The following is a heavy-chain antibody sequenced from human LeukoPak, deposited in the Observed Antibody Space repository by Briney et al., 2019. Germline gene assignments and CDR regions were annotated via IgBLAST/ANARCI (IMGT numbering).Heavy chain of an antibody. D-gene: IGHD3-10*01. CDR1: GYMFTSYY. CDR2: INPSGDYT. V-gene: IGHV1-46*01. Sequence: ASVKVSCMASGYMFTSYYIHWVRQGPGQGLEWMGIINPSGDYTSYAQKFQGRVTMERDTSPSTVYMELSSLRSEDTAVYSCARESGVGKSFDYWGQGALVTVSS. J-gene: IGHJ4*02. CDR3: ARESGVGKSFDY.